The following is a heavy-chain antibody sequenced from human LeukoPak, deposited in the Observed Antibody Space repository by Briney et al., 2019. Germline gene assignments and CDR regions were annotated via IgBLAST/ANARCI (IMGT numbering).Heavy chain of an antibody. D-gene: IGHD3-10*01. Sequence: SETLSLTCTVSGGSIGTSHYYWGWLRQPPGKGLEWIGSIYFSGSTNYNPSLKSRVTISVDTSKNQFSLRLSSVTASDTAVYYCARHSRTYYNGSGRSIDYWGQGTLVIVS. CDR1: GGSIGTSHYY. CDR2: IYFSGST. CDR3: ARHSRTYYNGSGRSIDY. V-gene: IGHV4-39*01. J-gene: IGHJ4*02.